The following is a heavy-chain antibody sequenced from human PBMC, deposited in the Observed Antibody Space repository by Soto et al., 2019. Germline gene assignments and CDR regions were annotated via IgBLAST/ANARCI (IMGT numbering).Heavy chain of an antibody. CDR2: INPSCGST. J-gene: IGHJ4*01. V-gene: IGHV1-46*01. D-gene: IGHD6-19*01. CDR1: GYTFTSYY. Sequence: ASVKFSCKASGYTFTSYYMHWVRQAPGQGLECMGIINPSCGSTSYAQKFQGRVTMTRGTSXSXXXMXLSSLRSEDTAVYYCARVGGIAVAGFDYWG. CDR3: ARVGGIAVAGFDY.